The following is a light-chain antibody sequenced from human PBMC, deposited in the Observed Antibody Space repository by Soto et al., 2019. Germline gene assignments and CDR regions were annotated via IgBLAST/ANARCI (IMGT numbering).Light chain of an antibody. CDR1: SSDVGGYNY. V-gene: IGLV2-14*01. J-gene: IGLJ1*01. CDR3: SSYTSSSTPIYV. Sequence: QSVLTQPASVSGSPGQSITISCTGTSSDVGGYNYVSWHQQHPGKAPKLIISEVRNRPSGVSNRFSGSKSGNTASLTISGLQAEDEADYYCSSYTSSSTPIYVFCPGTKLTVL. CDR2: EVR.